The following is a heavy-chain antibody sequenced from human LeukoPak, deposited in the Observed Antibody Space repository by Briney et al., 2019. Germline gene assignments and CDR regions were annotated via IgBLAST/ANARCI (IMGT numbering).Heavy chain of an antibody. D-gene: IGHD3-22*01. CDR3: AGTYDSSGYYGGHFQH. Sequence: SETLSLTCNVSGGSITSSSYYWSWIRQPPGKGLEWIGYIYYSGSTNYNPSLKSRVTISVDTSKNQFSLKLSSVTAADTAVYYCAGTYDSSGYYGGHFQHWGQGTLVTVSS. CDR1: GGSITSSSYY. CDR2: IYYSGST. V-gene: IGHV4-61*01. J-gene: IGHJ1*01.